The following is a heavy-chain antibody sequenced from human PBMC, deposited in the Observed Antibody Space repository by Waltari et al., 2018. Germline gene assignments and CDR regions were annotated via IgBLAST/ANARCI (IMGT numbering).Heavy chain of an antibody. V-gene: IGHV3-23*03. CDR2: ISGDGATT. D-gene: IGHD5-12*01. CDR3: AKDITPDGAYEIDY. Sequence: EVHLLESGGGLVQPGGSLRLSCAASGFTFSRYSINWVRQPPGKGLGWVSIISGDGATTYYADSMKGRFTMSRDNSRNTVYLQMNSLRVEDTAIYYCAKDITPDGAYEIDYWGQGSLVTVSS. J-gene: IGHJ4*02. CDR1: GFTFSRYS.